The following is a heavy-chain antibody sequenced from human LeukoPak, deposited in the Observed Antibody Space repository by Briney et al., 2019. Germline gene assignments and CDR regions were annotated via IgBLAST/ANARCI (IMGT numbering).Heavy chain of an antibody. V-gene: IGHV3-30*04. Sequence: GGSLRLSCAASGFTFSSYAMHWVRQAPGKGLEWVAVISYDGSNKYYADSVKGRFTISRDNSKNTLYLQMNSLRAEDTAVYYCARTGSSWYHYFDYWGQGTLVTVSS. CDR3: ARTGSSWYHYFDY. D-gene: IGHD6-13*01. CDR1: GFTFSSYA. J-gene: IGHJ4*02. CDR2: ISYDGSNK.